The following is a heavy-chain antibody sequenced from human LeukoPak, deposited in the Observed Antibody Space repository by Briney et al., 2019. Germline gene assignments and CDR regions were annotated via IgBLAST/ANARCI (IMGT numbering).Heavy chain of an antibody. CDR1: GYTFTSYG. CDR3: ARVEPAGLWFGVSLDY. Sequence: GASVKVSCKASGYTFTSYGISWVRQAPGQGLEWIGWISAYNGNTNYAQKLQGRVTMTTETSTSTAYMELRSLRSDDTAVYYCARVEPAGLWFGVSLDYWGQGTLVTVSS. V-gene: IGHV1-18*01. CDR2: ISAYNGNT. D-gene: IGHD3-10*01. J-gene: IGHJ4*02.